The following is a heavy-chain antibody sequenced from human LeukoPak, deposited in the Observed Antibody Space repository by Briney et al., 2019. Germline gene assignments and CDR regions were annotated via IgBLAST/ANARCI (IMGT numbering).Heavy chain of an antibody. J-gene: IGHJ5*02. V-gene: IGHV4-30-2*01. CDR1: GYAIISGGFS. CDR2: IYNRGPA. D-gene: IGHD3-10*01. CDR3: ARSRQASGLFSS. Sequence: SETLSLTCTVSGYAIISGGFSWNWIRQPPGKGLEWIGCIYNRGPAHYNPSLKSRFTISVDRPKNQFFLNVTSLTAADTAVYYCARSRQASGLFSSWGQGTLVVVSS.